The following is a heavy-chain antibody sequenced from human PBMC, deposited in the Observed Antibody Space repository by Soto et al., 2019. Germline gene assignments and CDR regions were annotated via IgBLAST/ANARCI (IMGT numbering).Heavy chain of an antibody. J-gene: IGHJ5*02. D-gene: IGHD3-22*01. V-gene: IGHV4-59*01. Sequence: QVQLQESGPGLVKPSETLSLTCTVSGGSISSYYWSWIRQPPGKGLEWIGYIYYSGSTNYNPSLKSRVTISVDTSKNQFSLKLSSVTAADTAVYYCARDYDSSGYYNNWFGPWGQRTLVTVSS. CDR2: IYYSGST. CDR1: GGSISSYY. CDR3: ARDYDSSGYYNNWFGP.